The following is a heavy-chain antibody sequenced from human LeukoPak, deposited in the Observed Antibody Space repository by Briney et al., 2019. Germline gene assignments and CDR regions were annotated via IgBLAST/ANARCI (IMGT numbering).Heavy chain of an antibody. CDR1: GYTFTKSY. D-gene: IGHD3-16*01. Sequence: PGASVKVSCKASGYTFTKSYIHWVRQAPGQRLEWMGLINPGGDNTKYAQNFQGRVTITADESTSTAYMELSSLRSEDTAVYYCARERGTLPSWGQGTLVTVSS. J-gene: IGHJ5*02. CDR3: ARERGTLPS. V-gene: IGHV1-46*01. CDR2: INPGGDNT.